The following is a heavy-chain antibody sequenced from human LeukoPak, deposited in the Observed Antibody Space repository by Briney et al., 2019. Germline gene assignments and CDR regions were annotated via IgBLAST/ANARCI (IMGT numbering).Heavy chain of an antibody. CDR3: ARAWAAAGTAEYFQH. CDR2: ISSSSSTI. CDR1: GFTFSSYS. V-gene: IGHV3-48*02. D-gene: IGHD6-13*01. Sequence: PGGSLRLSCAASGFTFSSYSMNRVRQAPGKGLEWVSYISSSSSTIYYADSVKGRFTISRDNAKNSLYLQMNSLRDEDTAVYYCARAWAAAGTAEYFQHWGQGTLVTVSS. J-gene: IGHJ1*01.